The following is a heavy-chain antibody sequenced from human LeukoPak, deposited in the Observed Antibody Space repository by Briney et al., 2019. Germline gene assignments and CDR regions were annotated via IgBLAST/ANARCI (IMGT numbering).Heavy chain of an antibody. CDR3: ARAPQDPLPMIGTPN. V-gene: IGHV3-30*02. Sequence: GGSLRLSCAASGFTFSSYGMHWVRQAPGKGLEWVAFIRYDGSNKYYADSVKGRFTISRDNSKNTLYLQMNSLRAEDTAVYYCARAPQDPLPMIGTPNWGQGTLVTVSS. CDR2: IRYDGSNK. J-gene: IGHJ4*02. D-gene: IGHD3-22*01. CDR1: GFTFSSYG.